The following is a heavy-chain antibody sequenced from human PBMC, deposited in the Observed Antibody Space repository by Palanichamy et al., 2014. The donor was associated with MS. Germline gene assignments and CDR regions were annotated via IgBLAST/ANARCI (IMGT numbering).Heavy chain of an antibody. CDR3: AKDNYYDSLDAFDI. D-gene: IGHD3-22*01. Sequence: GGSTYYADSVKGRFTISRGNSKNTLYLQMNSLRAEDTAVYYCAKDNYYDSLDAFDIWGQGTMVTVSS. V-gene: IGHV3-23*01. CDR2: GGST. J-gene: IGHJ3*02.